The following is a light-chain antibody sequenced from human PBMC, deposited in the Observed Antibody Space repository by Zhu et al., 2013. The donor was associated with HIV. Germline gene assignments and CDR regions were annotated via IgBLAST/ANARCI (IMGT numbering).Light chain of an antibody. V-gene: IGKV3-20*01. CDR3: QQYNSYSRT. Sequence: DIVLTQSPGTLSLSPGDRATLSCRATQSVSTRSVAWYQQKPGQAPRLLIYGASSRATGIPDRFSGSGSGTEFTLTISSLQPDDFATYYCQQYNSYSRTFGPRD. CDR1: QSVSTRS. CDR2: GAS. J-gene: IGKJ1*01.